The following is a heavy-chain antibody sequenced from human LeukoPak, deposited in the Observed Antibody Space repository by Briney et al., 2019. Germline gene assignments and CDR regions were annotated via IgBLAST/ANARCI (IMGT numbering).Heavy chain of an antibody. CDR1: GFTFDDYA. D-gene: IGHD6-19*01. CDR3: ARVDGKAVADP. V-gene: IGHV3-9*01. J-gene: IGHJ4*02. CDR2: ISWNSGSI. Sequence: GRSLRLSCAASGFTFDDYAMPWVRQAPGKGLEWVPGISWNSGSIGYADSVKGRFTISRDNAKNSLYLQMNSLRADDTAVYYCARVDGKAVADPWGQGTLVIVSS.